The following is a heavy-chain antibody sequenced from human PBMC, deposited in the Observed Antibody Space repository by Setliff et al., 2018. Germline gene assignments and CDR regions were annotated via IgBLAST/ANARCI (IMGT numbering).Heavy chain of an antibody. Sequence: SETLSLTCTVPGGSMSSISYYWGWIRQPPGKGLEWIAYISDSGRTNYNPSLKSRVTISLDTSTSRFSLKLSSVTAADTAIYYCARDASASDGRNAFDIWGQGTMVTVSS. CDR1: GGSMSSISYY. D-gene: IGHD1-26*01. V-gene: IGHV4-61*05. J-gene: IGHJ3*02. CDR3: ARDASASDGRNAFDI. CDR2: ISDSGRT.